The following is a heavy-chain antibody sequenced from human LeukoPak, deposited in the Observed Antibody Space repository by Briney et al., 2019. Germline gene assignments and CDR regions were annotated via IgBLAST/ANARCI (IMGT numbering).Heavy chain of an antibody. CDR1: GFTFSNYG. J-gene: IGHJ4*02. CDR2: ISYDGSNK. CDR3: AKDRYSGSYYGYSDY. Sequence: GGSLRLSCAASGFTFSNYGMHWVRQAPGKGLEWVAVISYDGSNKYYADSVKGRFTISRDNSKNTLYLQMNSLRAEDTAVYYCAKDRYSGSYYGYSDYWGQGTLVTVSS. D-gene: IGHD1-26*01. V-gene: IGHV3-30*18.